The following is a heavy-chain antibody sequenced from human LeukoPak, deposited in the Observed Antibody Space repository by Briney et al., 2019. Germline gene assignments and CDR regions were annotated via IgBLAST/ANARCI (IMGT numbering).Heavy chain of an antibody. CDR1: GYSFTSYW. J-gene: IGHJ4*02. CDR3: ARIPLTNDFWSGYPLEAFDY. V-gene: IGHV5-10-1*01. D-gene: IGHD3-3*01. CDR2: IDPSDSYT. Sequence: HGESLKISCKGSGYSFTSYWISWVRQMPGKGLEWMGRIDPSDSYTNYSPSLQGHVTISADKSISTAYLQWSSLKASDTAMYYCARIPLTNDFWSGYPLEAFDYWGQGTLVTVSS.